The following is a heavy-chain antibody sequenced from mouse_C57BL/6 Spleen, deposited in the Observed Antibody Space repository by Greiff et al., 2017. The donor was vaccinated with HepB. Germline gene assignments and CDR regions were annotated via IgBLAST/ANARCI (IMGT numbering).Heavy chain of an antibody. D-gene: IGHD1-1*01. CDR3: ARTDITTVVAPGYFDV. J-gene: IGHJ1*03. CDR2: IYPGDGDT. V-gene: IGHV1-82*01. CDR1: GYSFSSSW. Sequence: VQLQQSGPELVKPGASVKISCKASGYSFSSSWMNWVKQRPGKGLEWIGRIYPGDGDTNYNGKFKGKATLTADKSSSTAYMQLSSLTSEDSAVYLCARTDITTVVAPGYFDVWGTGTTVTVSS.